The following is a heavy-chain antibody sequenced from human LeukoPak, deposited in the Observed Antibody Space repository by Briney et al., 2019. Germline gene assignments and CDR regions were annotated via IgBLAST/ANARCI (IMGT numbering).Heavy chain of an antibody. CDR1: GGTFSSYA. J-gene: IGHJ3*02. CDR3: ASYSSGSAVGAFDI. V-gene: IGHV1-69*04. CDR2: IIPILGIA. Sequence: SVKVSCKASGGTFSSYAISWVRQAPGQGLEWMGRIIPILGIANYAQKFQGRVTITADKSASTAYMELSSLRSEDTAVYYCASYSSGSAVGAFDIWGQGTMVTISS. D-gene: IGHD3-22*01.